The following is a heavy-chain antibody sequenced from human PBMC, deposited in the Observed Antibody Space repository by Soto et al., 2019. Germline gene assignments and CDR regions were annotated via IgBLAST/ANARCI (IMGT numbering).Heavy chain of an antibody. CDR3: VRAASQQSPRDV. J-gene: IGHJ4*02. CDR1: GYTFVSHG. D-gene: IGHD6-13*01. V-gene: IGHV1-18*01. Sequence: ASVKVSCKASGYTFVSHGISWVRQAPGQVFEWMGWISADNDNGNSAQKFQDRVTMTIETSTNTAYMELRNLTSDDTALYYCVRAASQQSPRDVWGQGTLVTVSS. CDR2: ISADNDNG.